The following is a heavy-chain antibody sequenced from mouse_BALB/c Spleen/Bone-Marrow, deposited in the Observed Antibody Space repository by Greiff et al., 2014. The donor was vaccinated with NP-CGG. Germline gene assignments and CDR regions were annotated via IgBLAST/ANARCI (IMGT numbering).Heavy chain of an antibody. J-gene: IGHJ4*01. CDR1: GYTFTSYW. CDR3: ARWLLRYYAMDD. Sequence: QVQLKDSGAELVKPGASVKLSCKASGYTFTSYWMHWVKQRPGQGLEWIGEIDPSDSYTNYNQKFKGKATLTVDKSPSTAYMQLSSLTSEDSAVYFCARWLLRYYAMDDWGQGTSVTVSS. CDR2: IDPSDSYT. V-gene: IGHV1-69*02. D-gene: IGHD2-3*01.